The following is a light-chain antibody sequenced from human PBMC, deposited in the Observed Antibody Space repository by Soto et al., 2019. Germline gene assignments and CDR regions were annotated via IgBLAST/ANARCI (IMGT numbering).Light chain of an antibody. CDR3: QQSYSAPTT. Sequence: DIQMTQSPSSLSASVGDRVTITCRASQTISNYLNWYQQKSGQAPKLLIYTAASLQSGVPSRFSGSGSGTNFTLTITTLQPEDVATYYCQQSYSAPTTFGGGTKVDIK. CDR2: TAA. V-gene: IGKV1-39*01. J-gene: IGKJ4*01. CDR1: QTISNY.